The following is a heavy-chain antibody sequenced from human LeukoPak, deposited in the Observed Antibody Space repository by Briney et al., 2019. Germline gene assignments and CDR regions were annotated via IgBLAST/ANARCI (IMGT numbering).Heavy chain of an antibody. V-gene: IGHV3-64*01. D-gene: IGHD4-23*01. CDR2: ITSNGGTT. CDR1: GFTFSSYS. CDR3: ARGIRWASDY. Sequence: GSLRLSCAASGFTFSSYSMVWVRQAPGKGLEYVSGITSNGGTTYYGNSVKGRFTISRDNSKDTLYLQMGGLRTEDMAVYYCARGIRWASDYWGQGTPVTVAS. J-gene: IGHJ4*02.